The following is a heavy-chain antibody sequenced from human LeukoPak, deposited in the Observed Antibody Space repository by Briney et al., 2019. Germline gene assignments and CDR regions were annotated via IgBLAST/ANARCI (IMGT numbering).Heavy chain of an antibody. Sequence: SETLSLTCTVSGGSISSSSYYWGWIRQPPGKGLEWIGSIYYSGSTYYNPSLKSRVTISVDTSKNQFSLKLSSVTAADTAVYYCARKSDYYGSSGYYEDAFDIWGQGTMVTVSS. CDR3: ARKSDYYGSSGYYEDAFDI. CDR2: IYYSGST. J-gene: IGHJ3*02. CDR1: GGSISSSSYY. V-gene: IGHV4-39*01. D-gene: IGHD3-22*01.